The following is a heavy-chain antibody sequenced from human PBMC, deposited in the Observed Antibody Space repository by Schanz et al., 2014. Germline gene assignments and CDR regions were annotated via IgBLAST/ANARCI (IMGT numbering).Heavy chain of an antibody. V-gene: IGHV1-69*09. D-gene: IGHD4-17*01. J-gene: IGHJ4*02. CDR1: GYTFTGYY. CDR3: ARGYGDSPTDF. CDR2: IIPVLAIA. Sequence: QVQLVQSGAEVKKPGASVKVSCKASGYTFTGYYMHWVRQAPGQGLEWMGRIIPVLAIADYAQKFQGRVTMTADKSTFTAYMDVSSLRSEDTAVYYCARGYGDSPTDFWGQGTLVTVSS.